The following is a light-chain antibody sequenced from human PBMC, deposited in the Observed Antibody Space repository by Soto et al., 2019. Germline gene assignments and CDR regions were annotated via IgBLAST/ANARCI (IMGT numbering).Light chain of an antibody. CDR3: GAWDSSLSSWL. V-gene: IGLV1-51*02. CDR1: SSDIGKNY. J-gene: IGLJ3*02. CDR2: ENN. Sequence: QSVLTQPPSVSAAPGQTVTISCSGSSSDIGKNYVSWYQQFPGTVPKLLMYENNERPSGVPDRFSGSKSGTSATLVITGLQTGDEADYYCGAWDSSLSSWLFGGGTKLTVL.